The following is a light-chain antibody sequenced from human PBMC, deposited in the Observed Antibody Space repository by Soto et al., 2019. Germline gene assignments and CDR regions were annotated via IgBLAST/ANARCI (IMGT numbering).Light chain of an antibody. CDR3: AAWDDSLSVLYA. J-gene: IGLJ1*01. CDR1: SSNIGSNY. Sequence: QSALTQPPSASGTPGERVTISCSGSSSNIGSNYVYWYQQLPGTAPKLLIYRNNQRPSGVPDRFSGSKSGTSASLAISGLRSEDEADYYCAAWDDSLSVLYAFGTGTKVTVL. CDR2: RNN. V-gene: IGLV1-47*01.